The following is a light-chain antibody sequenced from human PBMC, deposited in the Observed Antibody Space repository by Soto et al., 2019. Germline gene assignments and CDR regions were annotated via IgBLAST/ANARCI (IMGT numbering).Light chain of an antibody. Sequence: DIQMTQSPSTLSGSVGDRVTITFRASQTISSWLAWYQQKPGKAPKLLIYKASTLKSGVPSRFSGSGSGTEFTLTISSLQSEDFAVYYCQQYKNWPPITFGQGTRLENK. J-gene: IGKJ5*01. CDR1: QTISSW. V-gene: IGKV1-5*03. CDR2: KAS. CDR3: QQYKNWPPIT.